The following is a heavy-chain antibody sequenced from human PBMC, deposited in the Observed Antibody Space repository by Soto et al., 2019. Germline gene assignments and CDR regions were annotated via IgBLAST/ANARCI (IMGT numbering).Heavy chain of an antibody. CDR1: GFTVSTNY. Sequence: PGGSLRLSCAASGFTVSTNYMSWVRQAPGKGLEWVSIIYSGGNTYYADSVKGRFTVSRDNSMNTLYLQMNSLRVEDTAVYYFACARVSGGAFWSGYYFDYWGQGTLVTVSS. J-gene: IGHJ4*02. D-gene: IGHD3-3*01. CDR3: ACARVSGGAFWSGYYFDY. V-gene: IGHV3-66*01. CDR2: IYSGGNT.